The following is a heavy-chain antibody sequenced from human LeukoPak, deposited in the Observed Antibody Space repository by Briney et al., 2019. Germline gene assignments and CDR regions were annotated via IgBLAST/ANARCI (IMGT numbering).Heavy chain of an antibody. Sequence: GASVKVSCKASGYTFTSYGISWVRQAPGQGLEWMGWISAYNGNTNYAQKLQGRVTMTTDTSTSTAYMELRSLRSDDTAVYYCARRDYDISFNWFDPWGQGTLVTVSS. CDR2: ISAYNGNT. CDR3: ARRDYDISFNWFDP. D-gene: IGHD3-9*01. V-gene: IGHV1-18*01. CDR1: GYTFTSYG. J-gene: IGHJ5*02.